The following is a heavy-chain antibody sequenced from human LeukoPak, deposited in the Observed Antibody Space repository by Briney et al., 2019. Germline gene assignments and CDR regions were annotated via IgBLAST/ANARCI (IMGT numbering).Heavy chain of an antibody. CDR1: GGSISSYY. Sequence: SETLSLTCTVSGGSISSYYWSWIRQPPGKGLEWIGYIYYSGSTNYNPSLKSRVTISVDTSKNQFSLKLSSVTAAGTAVYYCARIRSYYYGMDVWGQGTTVTVSS. D-gene: IGHD3-10*01. CDR2: IYYSGST. CDR3: ARIRSYYYGMDV. V-gene: IGHV4-59*01. J-gene: IGHJ6*02.